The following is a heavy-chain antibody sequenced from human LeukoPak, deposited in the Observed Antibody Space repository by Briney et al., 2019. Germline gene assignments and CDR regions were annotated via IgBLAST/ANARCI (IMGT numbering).Heavy chain of an antibody. J-gene: IGHJ6*03. D-gene: IGHD3-10*01. CDR1: GFTFSDYY. CDR3: V. V-gene: IGHV3-11*01. CDR2: IKGIGPTT. Sequence: PGGSLRLSCAASGFTFSDYYMSWIRQAPGKGLEWVSTIKGIGPTTYYADSLKGRFTISRDNAKNSLFLQMYYCARAGELRYMDVWGKGTAVTVSS.